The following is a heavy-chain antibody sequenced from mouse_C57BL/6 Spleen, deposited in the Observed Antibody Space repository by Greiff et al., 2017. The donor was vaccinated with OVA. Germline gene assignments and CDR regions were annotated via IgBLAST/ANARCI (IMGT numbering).Heavy chain of an antibody. J-gene: IGHJ2*01. CDR2: INPNNGGT. V-gene: IGHV1-26*01. CDR1: GYTFTDYY. D-gene: IGHD2-4*01. Sequence: VQLQQSGPELVKPGASVKISCKASGYTFTDYYMNWVKQSHGKSLEWIGDINPNNGGTSYNQKFKGKATLTVDKYSSTACMELRSLTSEDSAVYYCARLDYYEDYWGQGTTLTVSS. CDR3: ARLDYYEDY.